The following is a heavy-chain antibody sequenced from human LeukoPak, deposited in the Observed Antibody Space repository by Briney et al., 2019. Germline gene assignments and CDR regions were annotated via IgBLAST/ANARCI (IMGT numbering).Heavy chain of an antibody. D-gene: IGHD1-14*01. CDR3: ARDHRSLYVGWFDP. V-gene: IGHV3-48*01. Sequence: GGSLRLSCAASGFTFSSYSMNWVRQAPGKGLEWVSYISGSSSTIYYADSVKGRFTISRDNAKNSLYLQMNSLRAEDTAVYYCARDHRSLYVGWFDPWGQGTLVTVSS. CDR2: ISGSSSTI. J-gene: IGHJ5*02. CDR1: GFTFSSYS.